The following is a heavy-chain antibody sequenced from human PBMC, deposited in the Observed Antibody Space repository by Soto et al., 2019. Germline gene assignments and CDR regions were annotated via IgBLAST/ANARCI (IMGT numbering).Heavy chain of an antibody. CDR3: ARDVNRDYYDSSGYYNELDY. CDR2: IIPIFGTA. Sequence: SVKVSCKASGGTFSSYAISWVRQAPGQGLEWMGGIIPIFGTANYAQKFQGRVTITADESTSTAYMELSSLGPEDTAVYYCARDVNRDYYDSSGYYNELDYWGQ. V-gene: IGHV1-69*13. CDR1: GGTFSSYA. D-gene: IGHD3-22*01. J-gene: IGHJ4*01.